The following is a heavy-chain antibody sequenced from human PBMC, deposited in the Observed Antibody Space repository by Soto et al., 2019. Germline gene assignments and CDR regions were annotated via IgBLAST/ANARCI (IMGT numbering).Heavy chain of an antibody. D-gene: IGHD2-15*01. V-gene: IGHV4-34*01. CDR3: ARRVVAALYYYYYYGMDV. CDR2: INHSGST. CDR1: GGSFSGYY. Sequence: SETLSLTCAVYGGSFSGYYWSWIRQPPGKGLEWIGEINHSGSTNYNPSLKSRVTISVDTPKNQFSLKLSSVTAADTAVYYCARRVVAALYYYYYYGMDVWGQGTTVTVSS. J-gene: IGHJ6*02.